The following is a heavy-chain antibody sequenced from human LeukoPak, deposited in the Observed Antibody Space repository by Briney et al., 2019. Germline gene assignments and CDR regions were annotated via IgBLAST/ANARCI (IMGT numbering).Heavy chain of an antibody. J-gene: IGHJ4*02. D-gene: IGHD6-6*01. CDR3: ARNSAYSTSSGVNS. CDR2: INGSGNT. V-gene: IGHV4-34*01. Sequence: SETLSLTCAVYGGSFGGYYWSWIRQSPGRGLEWIGEINGSGNTNYNPSLKSRVTMSIDTSRKHFSLRLSSVTAADTAMYYCARNSAYSTSSGVNSWGQGTLVTVSS. CDR1: GGSFGGYY.